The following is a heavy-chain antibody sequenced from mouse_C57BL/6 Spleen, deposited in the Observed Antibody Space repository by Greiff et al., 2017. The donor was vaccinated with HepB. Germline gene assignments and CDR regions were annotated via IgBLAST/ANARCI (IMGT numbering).Heavy chain of an antibody. CDR2: IDPSDSET. Sequence: QVQLQQPGAELVRPGSSVKLSCKASGYTFTSYWMYWVKQRPIQGLEWIGNIDPSDSETHYNQKFKDKATLTVDKSSSTAYMQLSSLTSEDSAVYYCARGGDYDGAWFAYWGQGTLVTVSA. CDR1: GYTFTSYW. J-gene: IGHJ3*01. CDR3: ARGGDYDGAWFAY. V-gene: IGHV1-52*01. D-gene: IGHD2-4*01.